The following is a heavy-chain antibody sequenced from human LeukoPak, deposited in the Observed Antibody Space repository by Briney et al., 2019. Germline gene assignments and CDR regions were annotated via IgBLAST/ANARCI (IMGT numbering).Heavy chain of an antibody. CDR2: ISHSGST. V-gene: IGHV4-34*01. CDR3: ARANYDFWSGYYRDYYYYMDV. Sequence: SETLSLTCAAYGGSFSGYYWSWIRQPPGKGLEWIGEISHSGSTNYNPSLKSRVTISVDTSKNQFSLKLSSVTAADTAVYYCARANYDFWSGYYRDYYYYMDVWGKGTTVTVS. D-gene: IGHD3-3*01. J-gene: IGHJ6*03. CDR1: GGSFSGYY.